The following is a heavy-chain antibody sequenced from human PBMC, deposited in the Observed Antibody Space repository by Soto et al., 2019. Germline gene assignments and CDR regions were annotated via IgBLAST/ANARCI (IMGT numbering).Heavy chain of an antibody. CDR3: ARGIAKIVVVERDAPDKYYLGS. Sequence: QVQLQQWGAGLLKPSETLSLTCAVYGGSFSGYYWSWIRRPPGKGLEWIGEINHSGSTNYNPSLKIRVPISVDTFKYQFSLKVNSVTAADTAVYYCARGIAKIVVVERDAPDKYYLGSWGQGTLVTVSS. J-gene: IGHJ4*02. CDR1: GGSFSGYY. V-gene: IGHV4-34*02. CDR2: INHSGST. D-gene: IGHD3-22*01.